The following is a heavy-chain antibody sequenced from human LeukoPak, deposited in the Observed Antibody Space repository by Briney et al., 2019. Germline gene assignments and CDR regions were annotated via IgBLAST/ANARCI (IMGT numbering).Heavy chain of an antibody. Sequence: SETPSLTCAVYGGSFSGYYWSWLRQPPGKGLEWIGEINHSGSTNYNPSLKSRVTISVDTSKSQFPLKLSSVTAADTAVYYCARGGKYSSSWYRTGGDAFDIWGQGTMVTVSS. V-gene: IGHV4-34*01. CDR2: INHSGST. D-gene: IGHD6-13*01. CDR3: ARGGKYSSSWYRTGGDAFDI. CDR1: GGSFSGYY. J-gene: IGHJ3*02.